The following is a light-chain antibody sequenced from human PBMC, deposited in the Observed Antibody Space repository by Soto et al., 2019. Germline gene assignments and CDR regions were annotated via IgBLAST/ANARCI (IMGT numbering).Light chain of an antibody. CDR3: SSYTGSSTLGSV. J-gene: IGLJ7*01. CDR2: DVS. V-gene: IGLV2-14*01. Sequence: QSALTQPASVSGSPGQSITISCTGTSSDVGGYNYVSWYQQHPGKAPKLMIYDVSNRPSGVSNRFSGSKSGNTASLTISGLQAEDEADYYCSSYTGSSTLGSVFGGGTQLTVL. CDR1: SSDVGGYNY.